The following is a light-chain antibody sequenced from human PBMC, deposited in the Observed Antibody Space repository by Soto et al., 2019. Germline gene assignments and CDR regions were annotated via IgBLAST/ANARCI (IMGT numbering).Light chain of an antibody. CDR2: GAS. J-gene: IGKJ1*01. CDR3: QQYGSSPLT. Sequence: EIVLTPSPGTLSLSPVERATLSCRASQSVNYSYLAWYQQKPGQAPRLLIYGASSRATGIPDRFSGSGSGTDFTLTISRLEPEDFAVYYCQQYGSSPLTFGQGTKVDIK. CDR1: QSVNYSY. V-gene: IGKV3-20*01.